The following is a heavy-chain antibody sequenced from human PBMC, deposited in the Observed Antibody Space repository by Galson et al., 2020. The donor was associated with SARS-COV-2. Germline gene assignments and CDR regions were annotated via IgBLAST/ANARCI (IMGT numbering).Heavy chain of an antibody. CDR1: GYTFISYG. CDR3: ARAWDSSTWKTYFDY. J-gene: IGHJ4*02. CDR2: ISDYNGNT. V-gene: IGHV1-18*01. Sequence: ASVKVSCQASGYTFISYGISWVRQAPGQGLEWMGWISDYNGNTNYAQRFQGRVTMTTDTSTRTAYMELRSLRSDDTAMYYSARAWDSSTWKTYFDYWGQGTLVTVSS. D-gene: IGHD6-13*01.